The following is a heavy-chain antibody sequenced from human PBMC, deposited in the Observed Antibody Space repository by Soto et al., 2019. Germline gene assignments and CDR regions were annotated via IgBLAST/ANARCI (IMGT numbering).Heavy chain of an antibody. J-gene: IGHJ5*02. D-gene: IGHD1-26*01. Sequence: GGSLRLSSAASGFNFSTYYMGWVRQAPGKGLEWVANIAEDGSKKDYADSVKGRLTVSRDNADNSLHLQMHSLRVEDTALYYCVRGGAALHHWGQGAWVTVAS. V-gene: IGHV3-7*01. CDR1: GFNFSTYY. CDR3: VRGGAALHH. CDR2: IAEDGSKK.